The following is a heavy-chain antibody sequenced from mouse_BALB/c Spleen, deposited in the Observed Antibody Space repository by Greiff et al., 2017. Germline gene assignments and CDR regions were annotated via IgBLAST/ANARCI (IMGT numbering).Heavy chain of an antibody. J-gene: IGHJ1*01. D-gene: IGHD1-1*01. CDR1: GFTFTDYY. CDR3: ARRAYYGSIHWYFDG. V-gene: IGHV7-3*02. CDR2: IRNKANGYTT. Sequence: DVMLVESGGGLVQPGGSLRLSCAPSGFTFTDYYMSWVRQPPGKALEWLGFIRNKANGYTTEYSASVNGRFTISRDNSQSILYLQMNTLRAEDSATYYCARRAYYGSIHWYFDGWGAGTTVTVSS.